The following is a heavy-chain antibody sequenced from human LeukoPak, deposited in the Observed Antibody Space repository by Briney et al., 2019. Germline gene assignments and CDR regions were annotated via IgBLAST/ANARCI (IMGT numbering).Heavy chain of an antibody. J-gene: IGHJ3*02. D-gene: IGHD5-18*01. Sequence: GESLKISCKGSGYSFTSYWIGWVRQMPGKGLEWMGIIYPGDSDTRYSPSFQGQVTISADKSISTAYLQWSSLKASDTAMYYCARHLRGADTAMAGGAFDIWGQGTMVTVSS. CDR1: GYSFTSYW. CDR3: ARHLRGADTAMAGGAFDI. CDR2: IYPGDSDT. V-gene: IGHV5-51*01.